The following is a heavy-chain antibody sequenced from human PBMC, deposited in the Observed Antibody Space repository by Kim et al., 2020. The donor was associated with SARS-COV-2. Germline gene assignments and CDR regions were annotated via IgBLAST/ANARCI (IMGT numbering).Heavy chain of an antibody. CDR3: AKEKLLMGSYYGLDV. CDR2: ISNDGNDK. CDR1: GFTFGNYG. Sequence: GGSLILSCVASGFTFGNYGMHWVRQAPGEGLEWVALISNDGNDKYYGASVEGRFTVSRDYSKNTLFLLMNSLRPEDTAVYYCAKEKLLMGSYYGLDVWGQGTTVTVS. J-gene: IGHJ6*02. V-gene: IGHV3-30*18. D-gene: IGHD3-10*01.